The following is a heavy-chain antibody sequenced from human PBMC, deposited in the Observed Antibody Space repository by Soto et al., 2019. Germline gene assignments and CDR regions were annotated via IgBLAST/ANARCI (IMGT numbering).Heavy chain of an antibody. CDR3: ARGPAPYCSSTIGYRYWYFDL. CDR1: GGSISSGGYS. Sequence: QLQLQESGSGLVKPSQTLSLTCAVSGGSISSGGYSWSWIRQPPGKGLEWIGYIYHSGSTYYNPSVKSRFTISVDRVKNHFSLKLRSVTAADTAVYYCARGPAPYCSSTIGYRYWYFDLGGSGTLITVSS. V-gene: IGHV4-30-2*01. D-gene: IGHD2-2*02. J-gene: IGHJ2*01. CDR2: IYHSGST.